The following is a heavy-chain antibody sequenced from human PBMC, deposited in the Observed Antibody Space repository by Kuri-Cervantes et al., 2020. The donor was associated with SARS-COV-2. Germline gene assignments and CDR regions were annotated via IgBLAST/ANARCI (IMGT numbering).Heavy chain of an antibody. CDR3: ARSRRQQGIDY. CDR2: INTYTGNP. V-gene: IGHV7-4-1*02. J-gene: IGHJ4*02. CDR1: GDTFTTYY. D-gene: IGHD6-13*01. Sequence: ASVKVSCKASGDTFTTYYMHWVRQAPGQGLEWMGWINTYTGNPTYAQGFTGRFVFSLDTSVSTAYLQISSLKAEDTAVYYCARSRRQQGIDYWGQGTLVTVSS.